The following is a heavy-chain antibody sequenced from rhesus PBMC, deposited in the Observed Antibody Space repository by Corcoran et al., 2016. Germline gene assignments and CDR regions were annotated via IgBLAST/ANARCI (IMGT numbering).Heavy chain of an antibody. CDR3: AKDRLYINYPYYFDY. CDR2: INSGGGST. V-gene: IGHV3S5*01. Sequence: EVQLVETGGGLVQPGGSLKLSCAASGFTFSSYGMSWVRQAPGKGLEWVSAINSGGGSTNYADSVKGRFNISRDNSKNTLSLQMSSLRAEDTAIYYCAKDRLYINYPYYFDYWGQGVLVTVSS. CDR1: GFTFSSYG. J-gene: IGHJ4*01. D-gene: IGHD4-23*01.